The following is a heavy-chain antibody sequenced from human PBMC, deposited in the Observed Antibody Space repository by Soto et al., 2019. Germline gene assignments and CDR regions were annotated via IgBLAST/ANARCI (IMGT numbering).Heavy chain of an antibody. CDR2: IYWDDDK. Sequence: XGPTLVNHTQSLTLTCTFSGFSLSNSGVGVGWIRQPPGKALEWLALIYWDDDKRYSPSLKSRLTITKDTSRNQVVLTMTNVDPVDTATYYCAHRRWDCSSTSCYSHFDYWGQGTLVTVSS. CDR1: GFSLSNSGVG. CDR3: AHRRWDCSSTSCYSHFDY. J-gene: IGHJ4*02. V-gene: IGHV2-5*02. D-gene: IGHD2-2*01.